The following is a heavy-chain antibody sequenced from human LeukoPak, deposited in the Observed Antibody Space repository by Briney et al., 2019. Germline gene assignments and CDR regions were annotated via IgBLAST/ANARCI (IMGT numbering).Heavy chain of an antibody. CDR1: EFTFSSYS. D-gene: IGHD6-13*01. CDR2: ISSSSSYI. CDR3: ARLHSSSWYSAFDI. V-gene: IGHV3-21*01. Sequence: VGSLRLSCAASEFTFSSYSMNWVRQAPGKGLEWVSSISSSSSYIYYADSVKGRFTISRDNAKNSLYLQMNSLRAEDTAVYYCARLHSSSWYSAFDIRGQGTMVTVSS. J-gene: IGHJ3*02.